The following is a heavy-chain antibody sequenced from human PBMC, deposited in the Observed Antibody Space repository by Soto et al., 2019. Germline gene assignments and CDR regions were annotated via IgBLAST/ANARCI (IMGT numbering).Heavy chain of an antibody. V-gene: IGHV4-34*01. CDR1: GGSFSGYY. Sequence: QVQLQQWGAGPLRPLETLSLTCGVSGGSFSGYYWAWIRQSPGKGLEWIGEINDRGSINYNPSLKSQVSISVDTSKTHYSLTLRSVTAADTAVYYCARESHDILTGPPWVWYFDLWGRGTLVTVSS. J-gene: IGHJ2*01. CDR3: ARESHDILTGPPWVWYFDL. D-gene: IGHD3-9*01. CDR2: INDRGSI.